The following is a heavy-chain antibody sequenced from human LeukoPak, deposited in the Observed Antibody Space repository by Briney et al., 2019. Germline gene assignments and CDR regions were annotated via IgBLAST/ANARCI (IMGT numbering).Heavy chain of an antibody. V-gene: IGHV3-23*01. CDR3: AKARTDY. CDR1: GFTFDYYG. Sequence: GGSLRLSCAASGFTFDYYGMSWVRQAPGKGLEWVSTISGTGGTTYYADSVKGRFTISRDNSKNTLYLQMNSLRAEDTAVYYCAKARTDYWGQGTLVTVSS. J-gene: IGHJ4*02. CDR2: ISGTGGTT.